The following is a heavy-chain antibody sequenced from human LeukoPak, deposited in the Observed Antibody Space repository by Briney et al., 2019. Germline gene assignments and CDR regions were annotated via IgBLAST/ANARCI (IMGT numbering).Heavy chain of an antibody. CDR2: IYWDDDK. V-gene: IGHV2-5*02. CDR1: GFSLSTSGVG. J-gene: IGHJ4*02. Sequence: SGPTLVKPTQTLTLTCTFSGFSLSTSGVGVGWIRQPPGKALEWLALIYWDDDKRYSPSLKSRLTITKDTSKNQVVLTMTNMDPVDTATYYCAHKIRPSMVRGVTFDYWGQGTLVTVSS. D-gene: IGHD3-10*01. CDR3: AHKIRPSMVRGVTFDY.